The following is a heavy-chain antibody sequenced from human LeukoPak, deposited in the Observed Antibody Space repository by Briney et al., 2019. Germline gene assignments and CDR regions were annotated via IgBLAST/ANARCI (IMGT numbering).Heavy chain of an antibody. V-gene: IGHV4-30-4*01. CDR1: GGSISSGDYY. CDR2: FYYTGKT. D-gene: IGHD5-18*01. CDR3: ARTGFTYGSAGS. Sequence: PSETLSLTCTVSGGSISSGDYYWSWARQPPGKGLEWIGCFYYTGKTFYNPSLQSRVAISGDTAKNQVSLRVTSVTAADTALYYCARTGFTYGSAGSWGQGTLVTVSA. J-gene: IGHJ5*02.